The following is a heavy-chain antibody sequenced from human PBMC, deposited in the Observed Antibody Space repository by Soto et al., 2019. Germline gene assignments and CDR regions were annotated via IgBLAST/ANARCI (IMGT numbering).Heavy chain of an antibody. CDR2: INTDSGDT. CDR1: EYSFAGYL. V-gene: IGHV1-2*02. CDR3: TRGTGFWSGYYRYYDMDV. Sequence: ASVKVSCKASEYSFAGYLLHWVRQAPGQGLEWMGWINTDSGDTKYARKFQGRVTMTRDTSTSTGYMELSSLRSDDTAVYHCTRGTGFWSGYYRYYDMDVWGQGTTVTVSS. D-gene: IGHD3-3*01. J-gene: IGHJ6*02.